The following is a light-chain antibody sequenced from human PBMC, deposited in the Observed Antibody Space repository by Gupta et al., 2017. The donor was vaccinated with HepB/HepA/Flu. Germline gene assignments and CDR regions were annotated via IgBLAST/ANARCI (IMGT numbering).Light chain of an antibody. Sequence: QSALTQPRSVSGSPGQSVTISCTGTSNDVGGYNYVSWYQHHPGKAPKNMIYDVSKRPSGVPDRFSGSKSGNTASLTISGLQAEDEADYSCCSYAGSYTFAVVFGGGTKLTVL. V-gene: IGLV2-11*01. CDR1: SNDVGGYNY. CDR3: CSYAGSYTFAVV. CDR2: DVS. J-gene: IGLJ2*01.